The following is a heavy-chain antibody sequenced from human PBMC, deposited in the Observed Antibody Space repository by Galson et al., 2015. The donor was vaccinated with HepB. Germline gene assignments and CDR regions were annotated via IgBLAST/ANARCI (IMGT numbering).Heavy chain of an antibody. CDR1: GFTFSSYS. CDR2: ISSSSSTI. Sequence: SLRLSCAASGFTFSSYSMNWVRQAPGKGLEWVSYISSSSSTIYYADSVKGRFTISRDNAKNSLYLQMNSLRAEDTAVYYCARVSGSYGGYYYYYMDVWGKGTTVTVSS. D-gene: IGHD1-26*01. CDR3: ARVSGSYGGYYYYYMDV. V-gene: IGHV3-48*01. J-gene: IGHJ6*03.